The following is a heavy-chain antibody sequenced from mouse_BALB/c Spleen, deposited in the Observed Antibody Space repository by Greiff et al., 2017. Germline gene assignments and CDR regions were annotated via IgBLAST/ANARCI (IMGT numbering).Heavy chain of an antibody. CDR1: GFTFSSYG. CDR3: AREGGYFDY. Sequence: EVQLVESGGDLVKPGGSLKLSCAASGFTFSSYGMSWVRQTPDKGLEWVATISSGGSYTYYPDSVKGRFTISRDNAKNTLYLQMSSLKSEDTAMYYCAREGGYFDYWGQGTTLTVSS. J-gene: IGHJ2*01. CDR2: ISSGGSYT. V-gene: IGHV5-6*01.